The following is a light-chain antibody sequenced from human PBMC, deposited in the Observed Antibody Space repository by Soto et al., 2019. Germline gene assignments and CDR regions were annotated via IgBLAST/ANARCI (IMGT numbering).Light chain of an antibody. CDR2: GAS. V-gene: IGKV3-20*01. CDR3: QHYGSGPPYT. CDR1: QSVSSSY. Sequence: EIVLTQSPGTLSLSPGERATLSCRASQSVSSSYLAWYQQKPGQAPRLLIYGASIRATGIPDRFSGSGSGTDFTRTISRLEPEDFAVYYCQHYGSGPPYTFRQATKLEIK. J-gene: IGKJ2*01.